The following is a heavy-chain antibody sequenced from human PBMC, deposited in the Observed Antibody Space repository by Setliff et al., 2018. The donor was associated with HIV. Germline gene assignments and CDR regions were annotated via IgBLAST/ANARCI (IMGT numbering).Heavy chain of an antibody. D-gene: IGHD2-21*01. Sequence: ASVMVSCKTSGYTFANYALNWVRQAPGQGLEWMGWINTNTGNPTYAQGFTGRFVFSLDTSVSTAYLQISGLKAEDSAIYYCARVSDTGVDPQTHRDYWGQGTPVTVSS. V-gene: IGHV7-4-1*02. CDR3: ARVSDTGVDPQTHRDY. CDR1: GYTFANYA. J-gene: IGHJ4*02. CDR2: INTNTGNP.